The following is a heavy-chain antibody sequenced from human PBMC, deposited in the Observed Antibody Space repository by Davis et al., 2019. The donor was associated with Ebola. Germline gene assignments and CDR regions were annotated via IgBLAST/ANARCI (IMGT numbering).Heavy chain of an antibody. V-gene: IGHV3-23*01. CDR3: AKDPPPSVHYDYVWGIDY. CDR2: ISGSGGST. CDR1: GFTFSSYA. J-gene: IGHJ4*02. D-gene: IGHD3-16*01. Sequence: GESLKISRAASGFTFSSYAMSWVRQAPGKGLEWVSAISGSGGSTYYADSVKGRFTISRDNSKNTLYLQMNSLRAKDTAVYYCAKDPPPSVHYDYVWGIDYWGQGTLVTVSS.